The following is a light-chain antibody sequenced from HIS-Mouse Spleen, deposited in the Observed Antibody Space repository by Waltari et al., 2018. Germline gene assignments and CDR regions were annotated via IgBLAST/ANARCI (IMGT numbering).Light chain of an antibody. CDR3: CSYAGSSTFVV. CDR2: EGS. J-gene: IGLJ2*01. Sequence: QSALTQPASVSGSPGPSITISCTGTSSDVASYPLVSWYQQHPGKAPKLMIYEGSKRPSGVSNRFSGSKSGNTASLTISGLQAEDEADYYCCSYAGSSTFVVFGGGTKLTVL. V-gene: IGLV2-23*01. CDR1: SSDVASYPL.